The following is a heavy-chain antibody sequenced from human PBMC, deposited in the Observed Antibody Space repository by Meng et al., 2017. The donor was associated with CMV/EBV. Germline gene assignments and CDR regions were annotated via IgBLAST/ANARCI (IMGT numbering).Heavy chain of an antibody. Sequence: SVKVSCKASGGTFSSYTISWVRQAPGQGLEWMGRIIPILGTANYAQKFQGRVTITTDESTSTAYMELSSLRSEDTAVYYCAASNPTYYYYGMDVWGQGTTVTVSS. V-gene: IGHV1-69*16. CDR3: AASNPTYYYYGMDV. J-gene: IGHJ6*02. CDR1: GGTFSSYT. CDR2: IIPILGTA.